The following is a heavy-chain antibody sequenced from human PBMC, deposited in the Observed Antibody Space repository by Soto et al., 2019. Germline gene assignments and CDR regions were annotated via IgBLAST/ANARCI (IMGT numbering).Heavy chain of an antibody. V-gene: IGHV3-23*01. J-gene: IGHJ4*02. Sequence: EVQLLESGGGLVQPGGSLRLSCAASGFSFSSYAMIWIRQVPGKGLEWVSGLYGSGGGIHYADSVKGRFSISRDNSANSVYPQMNYLRVEDTAIYYCAKDAVAGDGVWLAHKWGRGTAVTVSS. CDR2: LYGSGGGI. CDR1: GFSFSSYA. D-gene: IGHD6-19*01. CDR3: AKDAVAGDGVWLAHK.